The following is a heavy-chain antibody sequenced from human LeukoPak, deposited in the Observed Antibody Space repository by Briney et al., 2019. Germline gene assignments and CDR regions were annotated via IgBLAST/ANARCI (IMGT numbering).Heavy chain of an antibody. D-gene: IGHD6-6*01. V-gene: IGHV3-7*01. CDR2: IKQDGSEK. J-gene: IGHJ4*02. CDR1: GFTFSSYW. CDR3: ARRGGQLVRIYYFDY. Sequence: PGGSLRLSCAASGFTFSSYWTSWVRQAPEKGLEWVANIKQDGSEKYYVDSVKGRFTISRDNAKNSLYLQMNSLRAEDAAVYYCARRGGQLVRIYYFDYWGQGTLVTVSS.